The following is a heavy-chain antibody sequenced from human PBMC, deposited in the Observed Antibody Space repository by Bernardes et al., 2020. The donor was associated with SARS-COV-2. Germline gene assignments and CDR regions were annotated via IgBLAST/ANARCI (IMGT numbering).Heavy chain of an antibody. Sequence: GSLKPPCAASGFHFSSYWKHWVRQVPGKGLVWVSRLNEDGRITTYADSVKGRFPISRENAKNPQFLQINSLRVDDTAVYYCVRDLAGGWGSGGQGTLVTVSS. CDR2: LNEDGRIT. CDR3: VRDLAGGWGS. CDR1: GFHFSSYW. V-gene: IGHV3-74*01. J-gene: IGHJ4*02. D-gene: IGHD2-8*02.